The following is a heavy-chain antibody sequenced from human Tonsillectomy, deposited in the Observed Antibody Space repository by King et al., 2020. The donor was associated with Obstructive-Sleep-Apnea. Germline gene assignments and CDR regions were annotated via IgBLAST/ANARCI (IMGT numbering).Heavy chain of an antibody. CDR3: ARLGSRVAADTIFGVVVPGRWYFDL. CDR2: IYHSGST. J-gene: IGHJ2*01. Sequence: VQLQESGPGLVKPSGTLSLTCAVSGGSISSSNWWSWVRQPPGKGLAWIGEIYHSGSTNYNPSLKSRVTMSVDKSKNQFSLKLSSVTAADTAVYYCARLGSRVAADTIFGVVVPGRWYFDLWGRGTLVTVSS. CDR1: GGSISSSNW. V-gene: IGHV4-4*02. D-gene: IGHD3-3*01.